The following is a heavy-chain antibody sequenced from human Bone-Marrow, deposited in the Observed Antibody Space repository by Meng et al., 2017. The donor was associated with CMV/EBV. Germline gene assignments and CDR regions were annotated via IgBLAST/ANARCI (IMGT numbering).Heavy chain of an antibody. Sequence: GESLKISCAASGFTFSSYSMNWVRQAPGKGLEWVSAIDWNSGNTGYADSVKGRFTISRDNAKNSLYLQMNSLGAEDTAFYYCARNGIAVADYWGQGTLVTVSS. CDR1: GFTFSSYS. CDR3: ARNGIAVADY. CDR2: IDWNSGNT. D-gene: IGHD6-13*01. V-gene: IGHV3-20*04. J-gene: IGHJ4*02.